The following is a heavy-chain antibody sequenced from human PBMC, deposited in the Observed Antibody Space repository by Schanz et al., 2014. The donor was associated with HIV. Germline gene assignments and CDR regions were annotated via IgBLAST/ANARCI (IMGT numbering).Heavy chain of an antibody. Sequence: QVQVVESGGGVVQPGRSLRLSCAASEFIFSSYGIHWVRQAPGKGLEWVAVISNDGSNEYYADSVKGRFTVSRDSSKNTLYLQMNNLRAEDTAVYYCASTEFPYSSSSDYYYGMDVWGQGTTVTVSS. CDR1: EFIFSSYG. J-gene: IGHJ6*02. V-gene: IGHV3-30*03. CDR3: ASTEFPYSSSSDYYYGMDV. CDR2: ISNDGSNE. D-gene: IGHD6-6*01.